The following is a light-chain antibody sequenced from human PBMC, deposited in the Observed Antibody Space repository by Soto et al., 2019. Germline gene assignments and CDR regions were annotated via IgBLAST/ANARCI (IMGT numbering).Light chain of an antibody. J-gene: IGKJ1*01. CDR2: YSS. V-gene: IGKV3D-15*01. Sequence: EIVLTQSPGTLSLSPGETVTLSCGASQSVRTNLAWYQQRPGQAPRLLIHYSSTRATDIPARFSGSGSGTNFTLAISSLHSEDFAVYYCQQYAYWPETFGQGTKVDIK. CDR1: QSVRTN. CDR3: QQYAYWPET.